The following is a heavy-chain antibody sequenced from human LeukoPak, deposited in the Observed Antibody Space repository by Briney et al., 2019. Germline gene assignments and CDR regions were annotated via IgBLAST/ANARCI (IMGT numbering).Heavy chain of an antibody. D-gene: IGHD3-9*01. J-gene: IGHJ4*02. Sequence: SETLSLTCTVSGGSVSSSIYYWGWIRQPPGKGLEWIGSIYYSGSTSYNPSLKSRVTISVDTSKNQFSLKLTTVTAADTAVYYCASRNDILTGYVFDFWGQGTLVTVSS. CDR2: IYYSGST. CDR1: GGSVSSSIYY. CDR3: ASRNDILTGYVFDF. V-gene: IGHV4-39*01.